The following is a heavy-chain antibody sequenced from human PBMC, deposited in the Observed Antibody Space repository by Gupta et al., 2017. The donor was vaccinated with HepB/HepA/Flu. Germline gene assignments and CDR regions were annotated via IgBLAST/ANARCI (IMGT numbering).Heavy chain of an antibody. V-gene: IGHV3-23*01. CDR3: AQGKERLVA. Sequence: EVQLLESGGGLVQPGGSLRLSCAASGFTFSSYAMSWVRQAPGKGLEWVSGISGSGGSTYYPDSVKGRFTISRDNSKNTVYMQMNSLRAEDTAVYYCAQGKERLVAWGQGPLVTVSS. CDR1: GFTFSSYA. J-gene: IGHJ5*02. CDR2: ISGSGGST. D-gene: IGHD6-13*01.